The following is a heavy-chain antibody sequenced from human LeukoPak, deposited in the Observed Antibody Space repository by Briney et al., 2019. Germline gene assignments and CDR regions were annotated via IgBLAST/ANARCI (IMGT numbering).Heavy chain of an antibody. CDR3: ARDRGGYMAY. Sequence: ASVKVSCKASGYTFTIYAISWVRQAPGQGLEWMGWISTSTGNPTYAPDFTGRFVFSLDTSVNTAYLQINSLQPEDTAIYYCARDRGGYMAYWGQGTLVTVSS. D-gene: IGHD5-12*01. CDR2: ISTSTGNP. CDR1: GYTFTIYA. J-gene: IGHJ4*02. V-gene: IGHV7-4-1*02.